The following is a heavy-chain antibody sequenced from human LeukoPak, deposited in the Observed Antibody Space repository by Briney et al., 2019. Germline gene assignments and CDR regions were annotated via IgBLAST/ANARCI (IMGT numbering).Heavy chain of an antibody. V-gene: IGHV4-34*01. CDR2: INHSGST. J-gene: IGHJ4*02. CDR3: ARSSSGYYY. Sequence: SETLSLTCAVYGGSFSGYYWSWIRQPPGKGLEWIGEINHSGSTNYNPSLKSRVTISVDTSKNQFSLKLSSVTAADTAVYYCARSSSGYYYWGQGTLVTVSS. D-gene: IGHD3-22*01. CDR1: GGSFSGYY.